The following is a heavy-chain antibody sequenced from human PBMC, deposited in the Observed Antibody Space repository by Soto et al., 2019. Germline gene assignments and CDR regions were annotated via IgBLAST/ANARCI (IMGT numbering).Heavy chain of an antibody. CDR3: AGALLLGGSSGWVFNY. D-gene: IGHD3-22*01. J-gene: IGHJ4*02. CDR2: VGASATSR. CDR1: GFIFSNYG. V-gene: IGHV3-48*02. Sequence: EVQLVESGGGLVQPGGSLRLSCAASGFIFSNYGMHWVRQAPGTGLEWISYVGASATSRYYADSVKGRFTISRDNAKNSLCLQMTSLRDDDTAVYYCAGALLLGGSSGWVFNYWGQGSLVTVSS.